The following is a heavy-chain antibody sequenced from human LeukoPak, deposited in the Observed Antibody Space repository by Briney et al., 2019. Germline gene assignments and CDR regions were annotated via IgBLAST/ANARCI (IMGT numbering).Heavy chain of an antibody. J-gene: IGHJ3*02. V-gene: IGHV3-23*01. CDR1: GFIFSNYG. Sequence: PGGSLRLSCAASGFIFSNYGMNWVRQAPGKGLDWVSSISGSGSSTYYAESVKGRVTISRDNSQNTLYLQMNSLRAEDTAIYYCAKDLPYYYDSSGSGDAFDIWGRGTMVTVST. CDR3: AKDLPYYYDSSGSGDAFDI. D-gene: IGHD3-22*01. CDR2: ISGSGSST.